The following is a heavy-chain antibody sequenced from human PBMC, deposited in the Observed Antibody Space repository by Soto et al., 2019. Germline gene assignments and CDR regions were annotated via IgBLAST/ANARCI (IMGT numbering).Heavy chain of an antibody. Sequence: GGSLRLSCAASGFTFSSYPMSWVRQAPGKWLVWVSDIKSDGSSIRYADSVKGRFTISRDNAKNTLSLQMNSLRAEDTAVYYCARVSLVATIYDSWGQGTLVTVSS. CDR3: ARVSLVATIYDS. J-gene: IGHJ4*02. CDR1: GFTFSSYP. V-gene: IGHV3-74*01. CDR2: IKSDGSSI. D-gene: IGHD5-12*01.